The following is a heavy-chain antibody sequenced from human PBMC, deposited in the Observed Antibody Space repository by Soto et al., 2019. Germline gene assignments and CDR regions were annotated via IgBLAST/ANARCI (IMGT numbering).Heavy chain of an antibody. D-gene: IGHD6-13*01. J-gene: IGHJ4*02. CDR1: GGSFSGYY. Sequence: SETLSLTCAVYGGSFSGYYWSWIRQPPGKGLEWIGEINHSGSTNYNPSLKSRVTISVDTSKNQFSLKLSSVTAADTAVYYCARRPFIAAAGRFDYWGQGTLVTVSS. V-gene: IGHV4-34*01. CDR2: INHSGST. CDR3: ARRPFIAAAGRFDY.